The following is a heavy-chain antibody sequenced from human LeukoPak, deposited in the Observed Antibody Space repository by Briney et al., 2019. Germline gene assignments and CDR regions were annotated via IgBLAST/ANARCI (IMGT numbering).Heavy chain of an antibody. Sequence: PSETLSLTCAVYGGSFSGYYWSWIRHPPGTGLGWIGEINHSGSTNYNPSLKSRVTISVDTSKNQFSLKLSSVTAADTATYFCSRESGPFCPFGYWGQGTLVIVSS. J-gene: IGHJ4*02. CDR1: GGSFSGYY. CDR2: INHSGST. V-gene: IGHV4-34*01. CDR3: SRESGPFCPFGY. D-gene: IGHD1-26*01.